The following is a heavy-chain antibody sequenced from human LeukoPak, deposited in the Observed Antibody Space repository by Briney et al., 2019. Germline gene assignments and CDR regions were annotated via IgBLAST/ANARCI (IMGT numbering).Heavy chain of an antibody. D-gene: IGHD6-19*01. V-gene: IGHV1-2*02. J-gene: IGHJ4*02. CDR1: GYTFTDYY. Sequence: ASVKVSGKASGYTFTDYYIHWVRQAPGQGLEWIGSINPNSGGTDYAQKFQGRVTMTRDMSSRTAHMDLSSLRSDDTAVYYCARRDKGIAVAVTFDYWGQGTLVTVSS. CDR3: ARRDKGIAVAVTFDY. CDR2: INPNSGGT.